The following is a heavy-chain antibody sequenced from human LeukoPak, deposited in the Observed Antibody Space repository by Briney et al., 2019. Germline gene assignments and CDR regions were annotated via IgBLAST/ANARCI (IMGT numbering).Heavy chain of an antibody. CDR3: VRTPPNWGFDY. J-gene: IGHJ4*02. CDR2: MSPNSGDT. D-gene: IGHD7-27*01. Sequence: ASVKVSCKASGYTFTTHDINWVRQATGQGLEWLGWMSPNSGDTGYAQKFQGRVTMASDSSISTAYMELSSLRSEDTAIYYCVRTPPNWGFDYWGQGTLVSVSS. CDR1: GYTFTTHD. V-gene: IGHV1-8*01.